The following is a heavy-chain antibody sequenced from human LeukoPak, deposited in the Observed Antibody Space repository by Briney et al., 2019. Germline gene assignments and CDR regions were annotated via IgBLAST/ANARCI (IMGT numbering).Heavy chain of an antibody. Sequence: GGSLRLSCAASGFTFSSYGMQWVCQAPGKGLEWVAFIRYDGSNKDYADSVKGRFTISRDNSKNTLYLQMNSLRAEDTAVYYCARTGPTLYYYYMDVWGKGTTVTVSS. J-gene: IGHJ6*03. CDR2: IRYDGSNK. V-gene: IGHV3-30*02. CDR1: GFTFSSYG. D-gene: IGHD1-1*01. CDR3: ARTGPTLYYYYMDV.